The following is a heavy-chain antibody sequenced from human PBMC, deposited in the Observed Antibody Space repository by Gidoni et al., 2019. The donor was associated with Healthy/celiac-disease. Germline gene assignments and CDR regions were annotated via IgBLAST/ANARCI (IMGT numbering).Heavy chain of an antibody. CDR1: GGSFSGYY. J-gene: IGHJ5*02. CDR3: ARQGIVPAAIGWVRWFDP. Sequence: QVQLQQWGAGLLKPSETLSLTCAVYGGSFSGYYWSWIRQPPGKGLEWIGEINHSGSTNYNPSLKSRVTISVDTSKNQFSLKLSSVTAADTAVYYCARQGIVPAAIGWVRWFDPWGQGTLVTVSS. CDR2: INHSGST. V-gene: IGHV4-34*01. D-gene: IGHD2-2*01.